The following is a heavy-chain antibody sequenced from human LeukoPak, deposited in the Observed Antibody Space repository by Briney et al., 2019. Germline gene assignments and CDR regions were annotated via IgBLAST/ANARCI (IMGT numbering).Heavy chain of an antibody. V-gene: IGHV3-23*01. J-gene: IGHJ6*03. CDR1: GFTFNNYA. CDR2: ISGSGGST. D-gene: IGHD2-2*01. Sequence: GGSLRLSCEASGFTFNNYAMNWVRQTPGKGLEWVSSISGSGGSTFYAASVKGRFTISRDNSKTKVYLQMTSLRAEDTALYYCAKDATAVPGTVYMDVWGKGTTVTISS. CDR3: AKDATAVPGTVYMDV.